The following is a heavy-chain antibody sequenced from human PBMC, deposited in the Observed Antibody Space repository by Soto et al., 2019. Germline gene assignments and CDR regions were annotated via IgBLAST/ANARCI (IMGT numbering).Heavy chain of an antibody. CDR3: VKGGWLDE. Sequence: EVQLLESGGGLVQPGGSLRLSCAASGVPFSTYDMSWVRQAPGKGLEWVSVISGSDQSTYYADSLNGRFTISRNNSKNTLYLQMDSLRVEDTAVYHCVKGGWLDEWGQGTLVTVSS. CDR2: ISGSDQST. D-gene: IGHD5-12*01. V-gene: IGHV3-23*01. J-gene: IGHJ4*02. CDR1: GVPFSTYD.